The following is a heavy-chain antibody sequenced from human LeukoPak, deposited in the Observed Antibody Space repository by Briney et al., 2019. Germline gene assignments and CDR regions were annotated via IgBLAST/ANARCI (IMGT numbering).Heavy chain of an antibody. Sequence: GGSLRLSCAASGFTVTTNYMSWVRQAPGKGLEWVSGIYSGGSTYYADSVKGRFTISRDNSRNTLNLQMHSLTAEDTAVYYCAKDRGDHTYFYYYYMDVWGKGTTVTISS. CDR1: GFTVTTNY. J-gene: IGHJ6*03. CDR3: AKDRGDHTYFYYYYMDV. D-gene: IGHD2/OR15-2a*01. CDR2: IYSGGST. V-gene: IGHV3-66*01.